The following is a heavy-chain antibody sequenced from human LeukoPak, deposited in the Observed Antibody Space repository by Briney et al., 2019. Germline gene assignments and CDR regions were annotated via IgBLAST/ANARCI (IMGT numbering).Heavy chain of an antibody. CDR3: AKGGDLRYFELYFDY. CDR1: GFTFSSST. Sequence: GGSLRLSCAASGFTFSSSTMSWLRQAPGKGLEWVSAINSGGGTTSAGSVKGRFTISRDNSKNTLYLQMNSLRAEDTAVYYCAKGGDLRYFELYFDYWGQGTLVTVSS. V-gene: IGHV3-23*01. D-gene: IGHD3-9*01. J-gene: IGHJ4*02. CDR2: INSGGGTT.